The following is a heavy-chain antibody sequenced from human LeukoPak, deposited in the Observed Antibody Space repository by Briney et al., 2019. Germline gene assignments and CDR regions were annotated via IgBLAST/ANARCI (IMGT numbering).Heavy chain of an antibody. CDR1: GYTFTSYD. CDR2: MNPNSGNT. CDR3: AATRYCSSTSCYFDY. D-gene: IGHD2-2*01. V-gene: IGHV1-8*01. Sequence: ASVTVSCKASGYTFTSYDINWVRQATGQGLEWMGWMNPNSGNTGYAQKFQGRVTMTRNTSISTAYMELSSLRSEDTAVYYCAATRYCSSTSCYFDYWGQGTLVTVSS. J-gene: IGHJ4*02.